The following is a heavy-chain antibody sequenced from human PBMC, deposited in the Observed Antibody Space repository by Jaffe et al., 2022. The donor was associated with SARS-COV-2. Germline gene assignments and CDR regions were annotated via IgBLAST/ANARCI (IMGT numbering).Heavy chain of an antibody. CDR1: GGSFSGYY. V-gene: IGHV4-34*01. J-gene: IGHJ4*02. CDR2: INHSGST. Sequence: QVQLQQWGAGLLKPSETLSLTCAVYGGSFSGYYWSWIRQPPGKGLEWIGEINHSGSTNYNPSLKSRVTISVDTSKNQFSLKLSSVTAADTAVYYCARRIQGRRWYDPYFDYWGQGTLVTVSS. D-gene: IGHD6-13*01. CDR3: ARRIQGRRWYDPYFDY.